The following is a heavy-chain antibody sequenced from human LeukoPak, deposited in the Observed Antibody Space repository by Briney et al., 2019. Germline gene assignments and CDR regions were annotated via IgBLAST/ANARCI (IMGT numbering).Heavy chain of an antibody. V-gene: IGHV4-39*07. D-gene: IGHD3-22*01. CDR1: GGSISSSNYY. CDR3: AREEDRSGD. J-gene: IGHJ4*02. Sequence: SETLSLTCTVSGGSISSSNYYWAWIRQPPGQGLEWIGSIYYRGNAYYNPSLKGRVTISVDTSKNQFSLSLSSVTAADTAVYYCAREEDRSGDWGQGTLVTVTS. CDR2: IYYRGNA.